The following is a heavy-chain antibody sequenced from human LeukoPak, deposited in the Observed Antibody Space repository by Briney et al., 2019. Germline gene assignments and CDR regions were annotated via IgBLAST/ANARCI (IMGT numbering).Heavy chain of an antibody. D-gene: IGHD3-22*01. Sequence: PSQTLSLTCTVSGGSISSGGYYWSWIRQHPGKGLEWIGYIYYSGSTYYNPSLKSRVTISVDTSKNQFSLKLSSVTAADTAVYYCARDSGNYYDGSGLVFDYWGQGTLVTVSS. CDR2: IYYSGST. V-gene: IGHV4-31*03. J-gene: IGHJ4*02. CDR1: GGSISSGGYY. CDR3: ARDSGNYYDGSGLVFDY.